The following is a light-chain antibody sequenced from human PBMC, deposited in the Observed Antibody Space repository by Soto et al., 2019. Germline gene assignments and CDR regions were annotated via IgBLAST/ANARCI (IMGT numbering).Light chain of an antibody. CDR2: WAS. CDR3: RQYIDIPRT. Sequence: DIVMTQSPDSLAVSLGERATINCKSNQTVLYNSNKKNYLGRYQQKPGQPPKLLIYWASTRESGVPDRFSGSGSGTDFTLTISTLQAEDVAVYYCRQYIDIPRTFGQGTKVEIK. V-gene: IGKV4-1*01. CDR1: QTVLYNSNKKNY. J-gene: IGKJ1*01.